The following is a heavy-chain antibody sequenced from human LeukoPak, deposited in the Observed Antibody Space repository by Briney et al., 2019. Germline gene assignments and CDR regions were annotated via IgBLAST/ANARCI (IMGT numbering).Heavy chain of an antibody. CDR2: IRYDGSNT. Sequence: QPGGSLRLSCAASGFIFSGYGIHWVRQAPGKGLEWVAFIRYDGSNTYYADSVKGRFTVSKDNSKNTLYLQMNSLRGEDTAVYYCAKGLYGSGPGGIDYWGQGALVTVSS. CDR1: GFIFSGYG. D-gene: IGHD3-10*01. CDR3: AKGLYGSGPGGIDY. V-gene: IGHV3-30*02. J-gene: IGHJ4*02.